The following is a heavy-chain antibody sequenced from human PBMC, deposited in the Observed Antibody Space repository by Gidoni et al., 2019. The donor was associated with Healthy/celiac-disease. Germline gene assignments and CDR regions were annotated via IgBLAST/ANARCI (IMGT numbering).Heavy chain of an antibody. V-gene: IGHV5-51*01. CDR3: ARPGLTDSSGYYVNAFDI. Sequence: EVQLVQSGAEVKKPGESLKISCKGSGSSFNSYWLGWVRQMPGKGLEWMGIIYPGDSDTRYSPSFQGQVTISADKSISTAYLQWSSLKASDTAMYYCARPGLTDSSGYYVNAFDIWGQGTMVTVSS. J-gene: IGHJ3*02. CDR2: IYPGDSDT. CDR1: GSSFNSYW. D-gene: IGHD3-22*01.